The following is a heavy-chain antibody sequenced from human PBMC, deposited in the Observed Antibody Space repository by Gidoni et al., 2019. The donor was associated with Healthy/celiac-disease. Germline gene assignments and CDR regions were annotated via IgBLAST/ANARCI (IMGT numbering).Heavy chain of an antibody. D-gene: IGHD3-10*01. CDR3: ARYITVRGVMSYGMDV. V-gene: IGHV4-59*01. Sequence: QVHLQESGPGLVKPSETLSLTCTVSGGSISSYYWSWFRQHPGKGLEWIGYIYYSGRTNYNTSLKSRVTISVDTSKNQFSLKLSSVTAADTAVYYCARYITVRGVMSYGMDVWGQGTTVTVSS. J-gene: IGHJ6*02. CDR1: GGSISSYY. CDR2: IYYSGRT.